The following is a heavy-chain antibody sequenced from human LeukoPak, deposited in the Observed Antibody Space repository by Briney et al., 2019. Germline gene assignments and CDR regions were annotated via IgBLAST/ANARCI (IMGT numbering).Heavy chain of an antibody. V-gene: IGHV3-23*01. D-gene: IGHD1-14*01. Sequence: GGSLRLSCAASGFRFSDFPLIWVRLTPGKGLEAFSSISATVDRTYYIDSVKGRFTISRDNSKNTLFLQMNGLRAEDTAVYYCAKVLSTTLNYWYGMDVWGQGTTVTVSS. CDR2: ISATVDRT. CDR1: GFRFSDFP. J-gene: IGHJ6*02. CDR3: AKVLSTTLNYWYGMDV.